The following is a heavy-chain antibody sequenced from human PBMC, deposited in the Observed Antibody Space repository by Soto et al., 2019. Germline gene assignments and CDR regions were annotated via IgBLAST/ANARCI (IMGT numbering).Heavy chain of an antibody. J-gene: IGHJ4*02. Sequence: PGWSLGLSCAASGFTFSSYAMSWVRQAPGKGLEWVSAISGSGGSTYYADSVKGRFTISRDNSKNTLYLQMHSLRAEDTAVYYCARAPSGNYHFDSWGQGTLVTVSS. V-gene: IGHV3-23*01. D-gene: IGHD1-26*01. CDR1: GFTFSSYA. CDR3: ARAPSGNYHFDS. CDR2: ISGSGGST.